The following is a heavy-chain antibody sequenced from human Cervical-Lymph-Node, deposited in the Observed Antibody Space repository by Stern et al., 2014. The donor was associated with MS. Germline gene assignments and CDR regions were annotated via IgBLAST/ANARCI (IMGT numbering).Heavy chain of an antibody. CDR1: GGTFSKFP. CDR3: ALSSETSDRWYSLGYDL. Sequence: VQLVESGAEVTKPGSSVKGSCKASGGTFSKFPSSWVRQAPGQGLEWLGGTFPVFGTPTYAQEFRGRFTSPADVSTSTVYMELSSLRSDDTAVYYCALSSETSDRWYSLGYDLWGQGTLVTVSS. CDR2: TFPVFGTP. J-gene: IGHJ5*02. D-gene: IGHD6-13*01. V-gene: IGHV1-69*01.